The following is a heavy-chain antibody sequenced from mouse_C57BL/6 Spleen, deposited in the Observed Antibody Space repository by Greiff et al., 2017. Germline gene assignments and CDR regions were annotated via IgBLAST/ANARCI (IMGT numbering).Heavy chain of an antibody. V-gene: IGHV1-15*01. J-gene: IGHJ3*01. CDR1: GYTFTDYE. CDR3: TRSREPRGFAD. CDR2: IDPETGGT. D-gene: IGHD3-3*01. Sequence: VQLQQSGADLVRPGASVTLSCKASGYTFTDYEMHWVKQPPVHGLEWIVAIDPETGGTAYNQKFKGKALLTADKSSSTAYMELRSLTSEDSAVYDCTRSREPRGFADWGKGTLVTVSA.